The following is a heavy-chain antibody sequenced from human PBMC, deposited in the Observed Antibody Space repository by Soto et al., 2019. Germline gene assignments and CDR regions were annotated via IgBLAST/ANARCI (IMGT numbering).Heavy chain of an antibody. D-gene: IGHD6-19*01. V-gene: IGHV3-53*04. CDR3: AAANIAVAGNDY. J-gene: IGHJ4*02. Sequence: GGSLRLSCAASGFYINNNYLSWVRQAPGKGLEWVSFIYSGGSTYYADSVKGRFTISRHNSKNTLYLQMNSLRAEDTAVYYCAAANIAVAGNDYWGQGTLVTVSS. CDR1: GFYINNNY. CDR2: IYSGGST.